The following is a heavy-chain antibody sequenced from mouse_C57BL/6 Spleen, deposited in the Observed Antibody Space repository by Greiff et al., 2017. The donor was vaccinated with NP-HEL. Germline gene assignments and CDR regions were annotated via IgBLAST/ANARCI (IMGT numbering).Heavy chain of an antibody. Sequence: VQLQQPGAELVKPGASVTMSCKASGYTFTSYWITWVKQRPGQGLEWIGDIYPGGGSTNYTAKFKSKATLTVDTSSSTAYMQLSSLTSEDSAVYYCARCGEYYAMDYWGKGTSVTVSS. V-gene: IGHV1-55*01. CDR2: IYPGGGST. J-gene: IGHJ4*01. CDR1: GYTFTSYW. CDR3: ARCGEYYAMDY.